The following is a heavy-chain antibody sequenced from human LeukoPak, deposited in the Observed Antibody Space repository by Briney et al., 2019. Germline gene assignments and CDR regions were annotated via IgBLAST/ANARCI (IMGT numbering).Heavy chain of an antibody. CDR1: GFTFSSYG. Sequence: GGSLRLSCAASGFTFSSYGMHWVRQAPGKGLEWVAVIWYDGSNKYYADSVKGRFTISRDNAKNTLYLQMNSLRAEDTAVYYCARALGRIAAAGIDYWGQGTLVTVSS. J-gene: IGHJ4*02. D-gene: IGHD6-13*01. CDR3: ARALGRIAAAGIDY. CDR2: IWYDGSNK. V-gene: IGHV3-33*01.